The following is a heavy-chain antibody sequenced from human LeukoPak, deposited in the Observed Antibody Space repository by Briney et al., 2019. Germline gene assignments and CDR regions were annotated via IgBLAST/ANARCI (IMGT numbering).Heavy chain of an antibody. Sequence: GGSLRLSCVASGFTFSDYYMSWIRQAPGKGLEWISYISSSGNSISYADSVKGRFTISRDNSKYTLSLQMNSLRAEDTAVYYCANIVLLWFGDMADGMDVWGQGTTVTVSS. J-gene: IGHJ6*02. CDR2: ISSSGNSI. CDR1: GFTFSDYY. V-gene: IGHV3-11*01. D-gene: IGHD3-10*01. CDR3: ANIVLLWFGDMADGMDV.